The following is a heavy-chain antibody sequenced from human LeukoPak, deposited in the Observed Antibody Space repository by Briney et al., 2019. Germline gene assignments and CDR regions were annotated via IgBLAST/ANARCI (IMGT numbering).Heavy chain of an antibody. V-gene: IGHV4-38-2*02. CDR1: NYSISSGYY. CDR2: VYHSGTT. D-gene: IGHD1/OR15-1a*01. J-gene: IGHJ5*02. Sequence: SETLSLTCTVSNYSISSGYYWGWIRQPPGKGLEWIGDVYHSGTTNYNPSLKSRVAISVDTSKNQFSLRLSSVTAADTAVYYCARGTGFDPWGQGTLVTVSS. CDR3: ARGTGFDP.